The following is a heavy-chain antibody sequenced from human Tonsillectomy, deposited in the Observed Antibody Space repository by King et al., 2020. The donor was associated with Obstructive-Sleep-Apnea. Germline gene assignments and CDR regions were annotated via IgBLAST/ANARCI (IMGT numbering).Heavy chain of an antibody. CDR3: AKNFRIGGSINYYFDY. J-gene: IGHJ4*02. CDR2: ISYDGSNK. D-gene: IGHD3-3*01. Sequence: VQLVESGGGVVQPGRSLRLSCAASGFTFSSYGMHLVRQAPGKGLEWVAVISYDGSNKYYADSVKGRFTISRDNSNNTLYLKMNSLRAEDTSVYYCAKNFRIGGSINYYFDYWGQGTLVTVSS. V-gene: IGHV3-30*18. CDR1: GFTFSSYG.